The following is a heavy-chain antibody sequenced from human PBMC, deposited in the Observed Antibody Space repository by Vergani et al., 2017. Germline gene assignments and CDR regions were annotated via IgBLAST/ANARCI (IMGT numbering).Heavy chain of an antibody. CDR3: AKKRGYSYGYQLDY. V-gene: IGHV3-9*01. Sequence: EVQLVESGGGLVQPGRSLRLSCAASGFTFDDYAMHWVRQAPGKGLEWVSGISWNSGNIGYADSVKGRFTISRDNAKNSLYLQMNSLRAEDTAVYYCAKKRGYSYGYQLDYWGQGTLVTVSS. CDR1: GFTFDDYA. J-gene: IGHJ4*02. D-gene: IGHD5-18*01. CDR2: ISWNSGNI.